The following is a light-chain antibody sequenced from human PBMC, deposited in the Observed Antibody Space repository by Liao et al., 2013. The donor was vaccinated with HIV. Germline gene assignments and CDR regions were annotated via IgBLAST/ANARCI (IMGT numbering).Light chain of an antibody. Sequence: SYVLTQPASVSVAPGNTATITCGGGKIGSESVHWYQQRSGQAPVLVILYDSDRPSGIPERFSGSSSGNTGTLTISGTQPMDEGDYYCQVWDRGPALFGGGTKLTVL. CDR1: KIGSES. CDR2: YDS. V-gene: IGLV3-21*01. CDR3: QVWDRGPAL. J-gene: IGLJ2*01.